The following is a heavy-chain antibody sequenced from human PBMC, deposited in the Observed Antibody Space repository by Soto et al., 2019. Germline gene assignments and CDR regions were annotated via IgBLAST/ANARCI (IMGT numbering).Heavy chain of an antibody. CDR2: INPSGGST. J-gene: IGHJ5*02. D-gene: IGHD2-15*01. Sequence: ASVKVSCTASGYTFTSYYMHWVRQAPGQGLEWMGIINPSGGSTSYAQKFQGRVTMTRDTSTSTVYMELSSLRSEDTAVYYCAREGYCSGGSCYESGDNWFDPWGQGTLVTVSS. CDR3: AREGYCSGGSCYESGDNWFDP. CDR1: GYTFTSYY. V-gene: IGHV1-46*03.